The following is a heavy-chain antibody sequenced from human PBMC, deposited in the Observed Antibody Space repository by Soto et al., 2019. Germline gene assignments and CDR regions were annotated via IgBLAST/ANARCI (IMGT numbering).Heavy chain of an antibody. Sequence: PSETLSLTCAVSGDSISSSRCHWGWIRQPPGKGLEWIGSIYYSGSTYYNPSLKSRVTISVDTSKNQFSLKLSSVTAADTAVYYCARGITMVRGVTPDFDYWGQGTLVTVSS. D-gene: IGHD3-10*01. CDR3: ARGITMVRGVTPDFDY. CDR1: GDSISSSRCH. J-gene: IGHJ4*02. V-gene: IGHV4-39*01. CDR2: IYYSGST.